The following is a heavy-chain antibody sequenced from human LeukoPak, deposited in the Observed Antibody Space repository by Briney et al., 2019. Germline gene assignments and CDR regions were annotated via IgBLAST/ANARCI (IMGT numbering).Heavy chain of an antibody. V-gene: IGHV3-23*01. Sequence: GGSLRLSCAASGFTFSSYAMSWVRQAPGKGLEWVSAISGSGGSTYYADPVKGRFTISRDNSKNTLYLQMNSLRAEDTAVYYCAKGVDGSGSYYIYYYGMDVWGQGTTVTVSS. J-gene: IGHJ6*02. CDR2: ISGSGGST. CDR3: AKGVDGSGSYYIYYYGMDV. CDR1: GFTFSSYA. D-gene: IGHD3-10*01.